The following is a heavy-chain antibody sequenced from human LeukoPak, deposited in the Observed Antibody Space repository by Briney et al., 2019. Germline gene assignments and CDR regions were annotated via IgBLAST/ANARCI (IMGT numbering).Heavy chain of an antibody. J-gene: IGHJ3*02. CDR1: RYTLTGYY. D-gene: IGHD3-10*01. CDR3: ARVRITMVRGVIISNGFDI. CDR2: INPNSGGT. Sequence: ASVKVSRKDSRYTLTGYYMHWVRQAPGQGLEWMGWINPNSGGTNYAQKFQGRVTMTRDTSISTAYMELSRLRSDDTAVYYCARVRITMVRGVIISNGFDIWGQGTMVTVSS. V-gene: IGHV1-2*02.